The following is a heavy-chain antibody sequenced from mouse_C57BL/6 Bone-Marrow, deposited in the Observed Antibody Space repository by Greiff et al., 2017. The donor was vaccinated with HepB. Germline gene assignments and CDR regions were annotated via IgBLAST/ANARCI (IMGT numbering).Heavy chain of an antibody. V-gene: IGHV5-6*01. Sequence: EVQLVESGGDLVKPGGSLKLSCAASGFTFSSYGMSWVRQTPDKRLEWVATISSGGSYTYYPDSVKGRFTISRDNAKNTLYLQMSSLKSEDTAMYYCARRAYSNYGFADWGQGTLVTVSA. CDR3: ARRAYSNYGFAD. CDR2: ISSGGSYT. D-gene: IGHD2-5*01. CDR1: GFTFSSYG. J-gene: IGHJ3*01.